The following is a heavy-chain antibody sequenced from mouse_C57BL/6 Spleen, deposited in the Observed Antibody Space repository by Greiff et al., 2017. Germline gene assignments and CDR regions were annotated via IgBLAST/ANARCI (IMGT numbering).Heavy chain of an antibody. V-gene: IGHV5-9*01. Sequence: EVKLLESGGGLVKPGGSLKLSCAASGFTFSSYTMSWVRQTPEKRLEWVATISGGGGNTYYPDSVKGRFTISRDNAKNTLYLQMSSLRSEDTALYYCARHPITTVVSYFDYWGQGTTLTVSS. CDR1: GFTFSSYT. D-gene: IGHD1-1*01. CDR3: ARHPITTVVSYFDY. CDR2: ISGGGGNT. J-gene: IGHJ2*01.